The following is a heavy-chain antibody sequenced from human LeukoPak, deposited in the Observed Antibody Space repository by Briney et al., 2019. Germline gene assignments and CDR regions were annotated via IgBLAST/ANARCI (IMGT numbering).Heavy chain of an antibody. Sequence: ASVKVSCKASGCTFTSYDINWVRQVTGQGLEWMGWMNPNSGNTGYAQKFQGRVTMTRNTSISTAYMELSSLRSEDTAVYYCARTNGWFGEGYYYGMDVWGQGTTVTVSS. J-gene: IGHJ6*02. CDR3: ARTNGWFGEGYYYGMDV. CDR1: GCTFTSYD. CDR2: MNPNSGNT. V-gene: IGHV1-8*01. D-gene: IGHD3-10*01.